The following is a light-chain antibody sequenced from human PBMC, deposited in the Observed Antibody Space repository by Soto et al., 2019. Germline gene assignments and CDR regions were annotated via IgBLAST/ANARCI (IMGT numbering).Light chain of an antibody. V-gene: IGKV1-33*01. CDR3: QHCDSLPLT. CDR1: QDISNS. CDR2: DAS. Sequence: DIQMPQSPSSLSASVGDRVTISCQASQDISNSLNWYQQKPGKAPKLLIYDASNLETGVPSRFSGSGSGTDFTFTISSLQPEDIATYYCQHCDSLPLTFGQGTRLEIK. J-gene: IGKJ5*01.